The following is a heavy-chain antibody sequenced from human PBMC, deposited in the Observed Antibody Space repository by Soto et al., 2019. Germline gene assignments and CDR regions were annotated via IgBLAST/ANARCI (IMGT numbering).Heavy chain of an antibody. D-gene: IGHD3-3*01. CDR3: AKDPVDFWTDYPAEIDSFDI. V-gene: IGHV3-23*01. CDR1: GFTFSSYA. CDR2: ISGSGGST. Sequence: EVQLLASGGGLVQPGGSLRLSCAASGFTFSSYALCWVRQAPGKGLELVSAISGSGGSTYYAYSVKGRFTISRDNSKNTLYLQMNSLRAEDTAVYYCAKDPVDFWTDYPAEIDSFDIRGQGTTVTVAS. J-gene: IGHJ3*02.